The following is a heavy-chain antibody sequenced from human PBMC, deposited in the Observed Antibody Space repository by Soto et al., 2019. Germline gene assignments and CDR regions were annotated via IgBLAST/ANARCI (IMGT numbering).Heavy chain of an antibody. CDR3: AREDESSGYAGTFRH. CDR2: VSGEGNK. J-gene: IGHJ1*01. D-gene: IGHD3-22*01. V-gene: IGHV3-30-3*01. CDR1: GFTFSNYV. Sequence: QVQLVESGGDVVQPGRSLRLSCVASGFTFSNYVMHWVRQAPGKGLEWVALVSGEGNKHYADSVKDRFSISRDNSKNKLNLGMNNLRVEDTALYYCAREDESSGYAGTFRHWGQGTLVTVSP.